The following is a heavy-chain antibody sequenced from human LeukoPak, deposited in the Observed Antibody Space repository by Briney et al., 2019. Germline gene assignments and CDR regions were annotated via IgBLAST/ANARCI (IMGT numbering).Heavy chain of an antibody. V-gene: IGHV1-69*05. CDR1: GGTFSSYA. Sequence: SVKVPCKASGGTFSSYAINWVRQAPGQGPEWMGGIIPIFGRANYAQKFQGRVTMTTDESTSTAYMELSSLRSEDTAVYYCARVFARSGEISGSYFYYWGQGTLVTASS. D-gene: IGHD1-26*01. CDR2: IIPIFGRA. J-gene: IGHJ4*02. CDR3: ARVFARSGEISGSYFYY.